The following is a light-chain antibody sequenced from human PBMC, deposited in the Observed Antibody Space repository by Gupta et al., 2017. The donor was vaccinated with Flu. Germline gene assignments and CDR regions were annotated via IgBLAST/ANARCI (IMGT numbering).Light chain of an antibody. CDR3: LQAYSTPLKT. CDR1: QSVSSY. CDR2: RAS. J-gene: IGKJ3*01. V-gene: IGKV1-39*01. Sequence: ERVTLTCRASQSVSSYLAWYQKKPGEAPKLLIYRASTLQSGIPSRFSGSGSGTDFTLTISSLQPEDCASYYCLQAYSTPLKTFGPGTKVDIK.